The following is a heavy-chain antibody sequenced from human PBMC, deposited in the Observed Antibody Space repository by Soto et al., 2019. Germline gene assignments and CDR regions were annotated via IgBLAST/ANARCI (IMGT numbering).Heavy chain of an antibody. CDR2: ISTAGDT. CDR1: GFTFSSYD. D-gene: IGHD1-7*01. CDR3: AREKLGYYGMDV. V-gene: IGHV3-13*01. Sequence: GGSLRLSCAASGFTFSSYDMHWVRQATGKGLEWVSAISTAGDTYYPGSVKGRFTISRENAKNSLYLQMNSLRAGDTAVYYCAREKLGYYGMDVWGQGTTVTVSS. J-gene: IGHJ6*02.